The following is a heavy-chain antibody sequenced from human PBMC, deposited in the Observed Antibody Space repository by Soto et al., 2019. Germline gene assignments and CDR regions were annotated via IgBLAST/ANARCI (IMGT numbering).Heavy chain of an antibody. J-gene: IGHJ6*02. V-gene: IGHV3-23*01. Sequence: EGQLLESGGGLVQPGGSLRLSCAASGFTFSSYALNWVRQAPGKGLEWVSLISGNGDTTYYADSVKGRFTISRDNSKNTLYLQMNSLRAEDTAVYYCAKTVPNRYSGMDVWGQGTTVTVSS. D-gene: IGHD2-2*01. CDR3: AKTVPNRYSGMDV. CDR1: GFTFSSYA. CDR2: ISGNGDTT.